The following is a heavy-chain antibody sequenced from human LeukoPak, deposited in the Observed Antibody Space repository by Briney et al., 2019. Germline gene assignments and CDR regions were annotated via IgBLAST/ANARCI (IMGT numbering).Heavy chain of an antibody. CDR3: AATGSETDAFDI. D-gene: IGHD1-1*01. V-gene: IGHV1-8*01. Sequence: GASVKVSCKASGYTFTSYDINWVRQATGQGLEWMGWMNPNSGNTGYAQKFQGRVTMTRNTSISTAYMELSSLRSEDTAVYYCAATGSETDAFDIWGQGTMVTVSS. CDR1: GYTFTSYD. J-gene: IGHJ3*02. CDR2: MNPNSGNT.